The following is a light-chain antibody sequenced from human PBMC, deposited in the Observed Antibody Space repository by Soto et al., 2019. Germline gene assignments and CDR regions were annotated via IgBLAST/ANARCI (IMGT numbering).Light chain of an antibody. V-gene: IGKV3-20*01. Sequence: EIVLTQSPGTLSFSPGERATLSCRASLSISGNYIAWYQQRSGQPPRLLIYGASNRANGIPDTFTGSGSGTDFTLTISRLEPEDFAVYYCQQYYDWPITFGQGTRLEI. CDR3: QQYYDWPIT. CDR1: LSISGNY. CDR2: GAS. J-gene: IGKJ5*01.